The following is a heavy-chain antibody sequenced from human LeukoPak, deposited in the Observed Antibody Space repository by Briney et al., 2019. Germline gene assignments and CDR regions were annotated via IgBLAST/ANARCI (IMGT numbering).Heavy chain of an antibody. J-gene: IGHJ2*01. CDR3: AKDHCSGFPGCYYFDV. CDR2: ISGSGGST. V-gene: IGHV3-23*01. CDR1: GFTFSSYA. Sequence: PGGPLRLSCAASGFTFSSYAMSWVRQAPGKGLEWVSGISGSGGSTYYADSVKGRFTISRDNSKNTVYLEMDSLRVEDTAVYSCAKDHCSGFPGCYYFDVWGRGTLVTVSS. D-gene: IGHD2-15*01.